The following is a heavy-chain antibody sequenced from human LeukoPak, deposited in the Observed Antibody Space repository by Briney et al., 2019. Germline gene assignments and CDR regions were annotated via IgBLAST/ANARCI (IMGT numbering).Heavy chain of an antibody. CDR1: GFTFSSYG. J-gene: IGHJ6*03. CDR3: AKAGRGGAITMVRGVQGDYYYMDV. CDR2: IRYDGSNK. V-gene: IGHV3-30*02. D-gene: IGHD3-10*01. Sequence: GGSLRLSCAASGFTFSSYGMHWVRQAPGKGLEWVAFIRYDGSNKYYADSVKGRFTISRDNSKNTLYLQMNNLRAEDTAVYYCAKAGRGGAITMVRGVQGDYYYMDVWGKGTTVTISS.